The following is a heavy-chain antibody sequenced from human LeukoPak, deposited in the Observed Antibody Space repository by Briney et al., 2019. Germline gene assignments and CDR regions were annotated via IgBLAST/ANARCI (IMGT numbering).Heavy chain of an antibody. V-gene: IGHV3-7*03. CDR1: GFSLSSHW. CDR2: VNRDGSET. CDR3: ARNNGMDV. J-gene: IGHJ6*02. Sequence: GGSLRLSCAASGFSLSSHWMTWVRRVPGRGPEWVANVNRDGSETYYLDSVKGRFTISKDNAKNSLYLQMNSLRAEDTALYHCARNNGMDVWGQGTTVIVSS.